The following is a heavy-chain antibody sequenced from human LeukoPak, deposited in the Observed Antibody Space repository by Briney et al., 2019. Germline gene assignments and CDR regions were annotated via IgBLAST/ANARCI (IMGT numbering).Heavy chain of an antibody. Sequence: PGGSLRLSCAASGFTFSNYGMNWVRQAPGKGLEWVSRISGTGGTTFYADSVKGRFTISRDNSKSILYLQMDGLRAEDTAIYFCTKDVQVGPTRGFFDFWGQGTLVTVSS. D-gene: IGHD1-26*01. J-gene: IGHJ4*03. CDR3: TKDVQVGPTRGFFDF. V-gene: IGHV3-23*01. CDR1: GFTFSNYG. CDR2: ISGTGGTT.